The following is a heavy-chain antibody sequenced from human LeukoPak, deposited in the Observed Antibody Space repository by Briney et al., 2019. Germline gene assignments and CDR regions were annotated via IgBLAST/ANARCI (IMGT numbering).Heavy chain of an antibody. V-gene: IGHV1-69*13. CDR1: GYTFTSYA. CDR2: IIPIFGTA. Sequence: ASVKVSCKASGYTFTSYAMHWVRQAPGQGLEWMGGIIPIFGTANYAQKFQGRVTITADESTSTAYMELSSLRSEDTAVYYCAREIRFLEWLENWFDPWGQGTLVTVSS. D-gene: IGHD3-3*01. J-gene: IGHJ5*02. CDR3: AREIRFLEWLENWFDP.